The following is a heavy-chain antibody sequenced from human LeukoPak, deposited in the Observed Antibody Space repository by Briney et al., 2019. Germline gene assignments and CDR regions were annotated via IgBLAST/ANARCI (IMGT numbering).Heavy chain of an antibody. D-gene: IGHD1-26*01. V-gene: IGHV4-4*02. J-gene: IGHJ4*02. CDR1: GGSISRSNW. Sequence: SETLSLTCAVSGGSISRSNWWSGVRQPPGKGLEWIGEIYHSGSTNYNPSLKSRVTISVDKSKNQFSLKLSSVTAADTAVYYCASGSWGRYFDYWGQGTLVTVSS. CDR3: ASGSWGRYFDY. CDR2: IYHSGST.